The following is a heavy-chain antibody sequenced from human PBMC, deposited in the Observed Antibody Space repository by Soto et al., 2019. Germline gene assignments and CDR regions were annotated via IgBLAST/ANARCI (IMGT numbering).Heavy chain of an antibody. V-gene: IGHV3-23*01. J-gene: IGHJ6*02. D-gene: IGHD2-15*01. CDR3: ARDCSGGSCHPGMDV. CDR2: ISATGTIT. CDR1: GFTFSTYA. Sequence: EVRLLESGGALIQPGGSLRLSCAASGFTFSTYAMNWVRQAPGKGLEWVSGISATGTITYYPDSVKGRFTISRDNSKNSVYLQINSLRAEDTAVYFCARDCSGGSCHPGMDVWGQGTTVTVSS.